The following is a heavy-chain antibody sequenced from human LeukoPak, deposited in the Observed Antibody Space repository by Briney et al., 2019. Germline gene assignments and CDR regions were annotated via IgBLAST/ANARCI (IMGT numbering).Heavy chain of an antibody. Sequence: GESLKISCQGSGYSFTNYWIGWVRQMPGKGLEWMGIIYPGDSDAGYSPSFQGQVTISADKSISTAYLQWSSLKASDAAMYFCARLWGTFFDFWGQGTLVTASS. CDR2: IYPGDSDA. CDR1: GYSFTNYW. D-gene: IGHD1-1*01. V-gene: IGHV5-51*01. J-gene: IGHJ4*02. CDR3: ARLWGTFFDF.